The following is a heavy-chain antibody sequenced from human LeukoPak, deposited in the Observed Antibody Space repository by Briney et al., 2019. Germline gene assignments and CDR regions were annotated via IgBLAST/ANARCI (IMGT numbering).Heavy chain of an antibody. CDR3: ARESIAAAGLLDY. V-gene: IGHV3-21*01. D-gene: IGHD6-13*01. Sequence: GGSLRLSCAASGFTFSSYSMNWVRQAPGKGLEWVSSISSSSSYIYYADSVKGRFTISRDNAKNSLYLQMNSLRAEDTAVYYCARESIAAAGLLDYWGQGTLVTVPS. CDR2: ISSSSSYI. CDR1: GFTFSSYS. J-gene: IGHJ4*02.